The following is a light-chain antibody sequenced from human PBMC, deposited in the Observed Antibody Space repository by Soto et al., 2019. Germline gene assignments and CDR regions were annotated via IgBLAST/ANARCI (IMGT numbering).Light chain of an antibody. Sequence: DIQMTQSPSTQSASVGERVTITWRASQSISSWLAWYQQKPGKAPKLLIYDASSLESGVPSRFSGSGSGTDFPLTISSLQPEDFATYYCQQSYSTPLTFGGGTKVDIK. J-gene: IGKJ4*01. V-gene: IGKV1-5*01. CDR3: QQSYSTPLT. CDR2: DAS. CDR1: QSISSW.